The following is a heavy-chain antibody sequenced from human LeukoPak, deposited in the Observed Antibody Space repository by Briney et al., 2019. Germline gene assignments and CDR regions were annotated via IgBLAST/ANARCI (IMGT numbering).Heavy chain of an antibody. J-gene: IGHJ5*02. CDR3: AKDEDYYDSSGYLNWFDP. Sequence: PGGSLRLSCAASGFTFSSYAMSWVRQAPGKGLEWVPAISGSGGSTYYADSVKGRFTISRDNSKNTLYLQMNSLRAEDTAVYYCAKDEDYYDSSGYLNWFDPWGQGTLVTVSS. V-gene: IGHV3-23*01. D-gene: IGHD3-22*01. CDR1: GFTFSSYA. CDR2: ISGSGGST.